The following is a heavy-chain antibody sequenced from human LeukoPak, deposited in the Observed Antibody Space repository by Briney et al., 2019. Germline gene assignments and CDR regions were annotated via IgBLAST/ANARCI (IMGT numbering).Heavy chain of an antibody. CDR3: ARGEYYYDSSGYPDHFDY. CDR1: GFTFSSDS. Sequence: PGGSLRLSCAASGFTFSSDSMNWVRQAPGKGLEWVSSISSSSSYIYYADSVKGRFTISRDNAKNSLYLQMNSLRAEDTAVYYCARGEYYYDSSGYPDHFDYWGQGTLVTVSS. J-gene: IGHJ4*02. D-gene: IGHD3-22*01. CDR2: ISSSSSYI. V-gene: IGHV3-21*01.